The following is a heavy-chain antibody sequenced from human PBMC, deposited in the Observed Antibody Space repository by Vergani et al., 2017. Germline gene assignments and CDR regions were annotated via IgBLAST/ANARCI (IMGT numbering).Heavy chain of an antibody. J-gene: IGHJ4*02. CDR3: ARLLLRGYSYGSFDY. V-gene: IGHV4-39*01. D-gene: IGHD5-18*01. CDR1: GGSISSSSYY. Sequence: QLQLQESGPGLVKPSETLSLTCTVSGGSISSSSYYWGWIRQPPGKGLEWIGSIYYSGSTYYNPSLKSRVTISVDTSKNKFSLKLSSVTAADTAVYYCARLLLRGYSYGSFDYWGQGTLVTVSS. CDR2: IYYSGST.